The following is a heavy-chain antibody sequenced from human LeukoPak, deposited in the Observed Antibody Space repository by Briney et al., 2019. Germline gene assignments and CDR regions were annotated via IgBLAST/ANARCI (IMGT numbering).Heavy chain of an antibody. CDR1: GVILNTYG. Sequence: GGSLRLSCVASGVILNTYGMHWVRQAPGKGLEWVAFIRYDGGNQYYADSVKGRFTISRDNSKNTMSLQMNSLRAEDTAVYYCAKDGDDCIDFWGQGTLVTVSP. D-gene: IGHD3-22*01. CDR2: IRYDGGNQ. CDR3: AKDGDDCIDF. V-gene: IGHV3-30*02. J-gene: IGHJ4*02.